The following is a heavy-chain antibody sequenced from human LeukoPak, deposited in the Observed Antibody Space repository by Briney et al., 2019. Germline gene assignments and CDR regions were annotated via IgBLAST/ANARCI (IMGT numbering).Heavy chain of an antibody. D-gene: IGHD6-19*01. J-gene: IGHJ3*02. CDR3: ARGIAVAEAFDI. CDR2: IYYSWST. Sequence: PSETLSLTCTVSGGSISSSSYYWGWIRQPPGKGLEWIGSIYYSWSTYYNPSLKSRVTISVDTSKNQFSLKLSSVTAADTAVYYCARGIAVAEAFDIWGQGTMVTVSS. CDR1: GGSISSSSYY. V-gene: IGHV4-39*01.